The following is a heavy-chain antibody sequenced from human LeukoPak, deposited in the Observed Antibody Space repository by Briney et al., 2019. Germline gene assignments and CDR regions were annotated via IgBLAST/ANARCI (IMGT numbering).Heavy chain of an antibody. CDR1: GFTFSSYA. D-gene: IGHD1-26*01. CDR2: ISYDGSNK. V-gene: IGHV3-30-3*01. J-gene: IGHJ6*02. CDR3: ARDFSGSYIQYYYGMDV. Sequence: PGRSLRLSCAASGFTFSSYAMHWVRQAPGKGLEWVAVISYDGSNKYYADSVKGRFTISRDNAKNTLYLQMNSLRAEDTAVYYCARDFSGSYIQYYYGMDVWGQGTTVTVSS.